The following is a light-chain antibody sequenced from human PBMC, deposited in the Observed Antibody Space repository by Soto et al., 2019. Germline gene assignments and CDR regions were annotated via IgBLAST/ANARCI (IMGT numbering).Light chain of an antibody. CDR1: SSDVGGYNY. Sequence: QSALTQPASVSGSPGQSITISCTGTSSDVGGYNYVSWYQQHPGKAPKLLIYEVSNRPSGVSSRFSGSKSGDTASLTISGLQAEDEADYYCSSFRSGTILVFGSGTQLTVL. CDR3: SSFRSGTILV. V-gene: IGLV2-14*01. J-gene: IGLJ6*01. CDR2: EVS.